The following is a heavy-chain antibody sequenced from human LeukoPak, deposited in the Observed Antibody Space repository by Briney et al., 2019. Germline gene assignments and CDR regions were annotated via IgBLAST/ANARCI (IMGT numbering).Heavy chain of an antibody. CDR2: ISGSGSAT. Sequence: GGSLRLSCAASGFMFSSDAMSWVRQAPGQGLEWVSAISGSGSATYYADSVRGRFTISRDNSNNMQYLEMNSLRVEDTAVYYCTKDFQSSPGNWFDPGGQGTLVTVSS. J-gene: IGHJ5*02. CDR1: GFMFSSDA. V-gene: IGHV3-23*01. CDR3: TKDFQSSPGNWFDP.